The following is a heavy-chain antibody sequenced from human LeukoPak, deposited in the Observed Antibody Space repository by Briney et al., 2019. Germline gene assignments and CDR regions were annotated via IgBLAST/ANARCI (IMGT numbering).Heavy chain of an antibody. Sequence: PGGSLRLSCAASGFTFSNAWMSWVRQAPGKGLEWVGRIKGKTDGGTTDYAAPVKGRFTISRDDSKNTLYLQMNSLKTEDTAVYYCTTFDIVVVPAARLAPYYYYMDVWGKGTTVTVSS. D-gene: IGHD2-2*01. CDR2: IKGKTDGGTT. CDR1: GFTFSNAW. CDR3: TTFDIVVVPAARLAPYYYYMDV. V-gene: IGHV3-15*01. J-gene: IGHJ6*03.